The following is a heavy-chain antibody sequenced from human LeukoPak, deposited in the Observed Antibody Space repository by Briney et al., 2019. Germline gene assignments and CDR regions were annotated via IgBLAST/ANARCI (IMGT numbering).Heavy chain of an antibody. D-gene: IGHD1-26*01. Sequence: GGSLRLSCAASGFTFSSYWMHWVRQAPGKGLVWVSRINSDGSSTSYADSVKGRFTISRDNSKNTLYLQMNSLRVEDTAVYYCAKGLGVGALAQFDYWGQGTLVTVSS. CDR1: GFTFSSYW. V-gene: IGHV3-74*01. J-gene: IGHJ4*02. CDR2: INSDGSST. CDR3: AKGLGVGALAQFDY.